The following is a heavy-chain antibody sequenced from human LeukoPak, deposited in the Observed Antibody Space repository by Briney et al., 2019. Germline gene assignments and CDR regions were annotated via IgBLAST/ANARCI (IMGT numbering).Heavy chain of an antibody. CDR2: ISYDGSNK. Sequence: GGSLRLSCAASGFTFSSYGMHWVRQAPGKGLEWVAVISYDGSNKYHADSVKGRFTISRDNSKNTLYLQMNSLRVEDTAIYYCAKDSRYYYYGLDVWGQGTTVTVSS. J-gene: IGHJ6*02. CDR3: AKDSRYYYYGLDV. V-gene: IGHV3-30*18. CDR1: GFTFSSYG.